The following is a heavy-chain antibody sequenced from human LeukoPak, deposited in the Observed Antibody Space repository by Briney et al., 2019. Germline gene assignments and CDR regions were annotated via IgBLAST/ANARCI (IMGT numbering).Heavy chain of an antibody. CDR2: ISGSGGST. D-gene: IGHD4-17*01. CDR3: AKKGLTVTTYYFDY. V-gene: IGHV3-23*01. CDR1: GFTFSRYG. J-gene: IGHJ4*02. Sequence: GGSLRLSCAASGFTFSRYGMHWVRQAPGKGLEWVSAISGSGGSTYYADSVKGRFTISRDNSKNTLYLQMNSLRAEDTAVYYCAKKGLTVTTYYFDYWGQGTLVTVSS.